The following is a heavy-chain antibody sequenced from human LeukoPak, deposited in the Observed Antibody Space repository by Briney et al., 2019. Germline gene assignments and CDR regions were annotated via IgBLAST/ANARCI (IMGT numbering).Heavy chain of an antibody. CDR3: ARANALYCSSTSCLFDY. J-gene: IGHJ4*02. CDR1: GYTFTDYY. V-gene: IGHV1-2*02. Sequence: GASVKVSFKASGYTFTDYYIHWVRQAPGQGLEWMAWISPNSVGTYYAQNFHDRITLTSDTAISTAYMELSRLRSDDTAIYYCARANALYCSSTSCLFDYWGQGTLVTVSS. CDR2: ISPNSVGT. D-gene: IGHD2-2*01.